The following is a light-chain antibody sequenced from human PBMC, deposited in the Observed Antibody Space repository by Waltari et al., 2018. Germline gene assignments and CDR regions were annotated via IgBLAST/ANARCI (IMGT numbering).Light chain of an antibody. CDR2: WAS. CDR1: QTILFNSNNKNY. J-gene: IGKJ3*01. Sequence: DVVMTQSPDSLAVSMCERATINCKSHQTILFNSNNKNYLTWYQQKPGQPTKLLIYWASTREAGVPDRFSGSGSGTDFTLTISSLQAEDVAVYYCQQYYSTPFTFGPGTKVDIK. CDR3: QQYYSTPFT. V-gene: IGKV4-1*01.